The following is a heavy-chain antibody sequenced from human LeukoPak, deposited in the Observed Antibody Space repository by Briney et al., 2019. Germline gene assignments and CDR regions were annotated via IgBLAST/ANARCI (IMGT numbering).Heavy chain of an antibody. J-gene: IGHJ6*03. CDR3: ARGSPSTYYDILTGYYTAVYYYYYYMDV. D-gene: IGHD3-9*01. Sequence: GGSLRLSCAASGFTFSSYSMNWVRQAPGKGLEWVSSISSSSYIYYADSVKGRFTISRDNAKNSLYLQMNSLRAEDTAVYYCARGSPSTYYDILTGYYTAVYYYYYYMDVWGKGTTVTVSS. CDR2: ISSSSYI. CDR1: GFTFSSYS. V-gene: IGHV3-21*01.